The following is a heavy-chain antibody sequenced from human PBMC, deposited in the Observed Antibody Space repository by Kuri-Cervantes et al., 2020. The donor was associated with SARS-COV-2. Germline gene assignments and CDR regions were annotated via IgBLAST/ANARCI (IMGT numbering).Heavy chain of an antibody. CDR3: ARLGESASTLGHGPYYYGMDV. V-gene: IGHV1-2*04. CDR1: GYTFTGYY. CDR2: INPNSGGT. J-gene: IGHJ6*02. D-gene: IGHD3-16*01. Sequence: ASVKVSCKASGYTFTGYYMHWVRQAPGQGLEWMGWINPNSGGTNYAQKFQGWVTMTRDTSISTAYMELSRLKASDTAMYYCARLGESASTLGHGPYYYGMDVWGQGTTVTVSS.